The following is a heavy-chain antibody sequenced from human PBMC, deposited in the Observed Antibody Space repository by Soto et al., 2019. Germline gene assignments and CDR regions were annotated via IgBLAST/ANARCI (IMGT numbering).Heavy chain of an antibody. CDR1: GDSTSNCY. V-gene: IGHV4-59*01. Sequence: SETMSLTCIISGDSTSNCYWSWIRQSQGKGLEWIGYISYSWNTNYNPSRNSPVTISVHTSKDQRSLKVTSVTAADTAMYYCACLRGKRGSPIDFWSQGTQVTVS. J-gene: IGHJ4*02. CDR3: ACLRGKRGSPIDF. CDR2: ISYSWNT. D-gene: IGHD2-15*01.